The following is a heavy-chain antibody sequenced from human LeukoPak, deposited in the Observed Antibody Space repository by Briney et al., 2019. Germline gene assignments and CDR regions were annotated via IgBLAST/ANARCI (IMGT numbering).Heavy chain of an antibody. CDR3: ARDLFSVATTDSRFDY. V-gene: IGHV3-21*01. J-gene: IGHJ4*02. D-gene: IGHD5-12*01. CDR1: EFTFSSYS. Sequence: PGGSLRLSCAGSEFTFSSYSMHWVRQAPGKGLEWVSSISGRSDDIYYADSVQGRFTISRDNSKNSLYLQMNSLRAEDTAVYYCARDLFSVATTDSRFDYWGQGTLVTVSS. CDR2: ISGRSDDI.